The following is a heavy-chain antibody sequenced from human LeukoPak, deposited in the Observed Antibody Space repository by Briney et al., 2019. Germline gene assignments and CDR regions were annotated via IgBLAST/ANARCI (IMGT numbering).Heavy chain of an antibody. CDR3: ARPNQSPYYYGMDV. CDR2: INHSGST. V-gene: IGHV4-34*01. CDR1: GGSFSGYY. Sequence: SETLSLTCAVYGGSFSGYYWSWIRQPPGKGLEWIGEINHSGSTNYSPSLKSRVTISVDTSKNQFSLKLSSVTAADTAVYYCARPNQSPYYYGMDVWGRGTTVTVSS. J-gene: IGHJ6*02.